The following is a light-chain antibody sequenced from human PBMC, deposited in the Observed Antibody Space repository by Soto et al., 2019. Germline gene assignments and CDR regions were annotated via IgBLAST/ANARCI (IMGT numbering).Light chain of an antibody. CDR2: DVS. CDR3: TSYTSSSTLA. J-gene: IGLJ2*01. V-gene: IGLV2-14*01. CDR1: SSDIGRYTY. Sequence: QSALTQPASVSGSPGQSIAISCTGTSSDIGRYTYVSWYQRHPGKAPKLIIYDVSNRPSGVSDRFSGSKSGNTASLTISGLQAEDEADYYCTSYTSSSTLAFGGGTKLTVL.